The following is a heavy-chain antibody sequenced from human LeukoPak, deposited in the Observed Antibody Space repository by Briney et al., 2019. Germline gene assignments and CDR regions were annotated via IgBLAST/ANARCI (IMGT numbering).Heavy chain of an antibody. V-gene: IGHV3-33*01. Sequence: GGSVRLSCAASGFTFSRHGMHWVRQAPGKGLEWVAVICYGGRNKYFADSVKGRFTISRDNSKNTLYLKMNSLRAEDTAVYYWARDGGGYCVGDWGQGTLVTVSS. J-gene: IGHJ4*02. CDR2: ICYGGRNK. CDR1: GFTFSRHG. CDR3: ARDGGGYCVGD. D-gene: IGHD2-21*01.